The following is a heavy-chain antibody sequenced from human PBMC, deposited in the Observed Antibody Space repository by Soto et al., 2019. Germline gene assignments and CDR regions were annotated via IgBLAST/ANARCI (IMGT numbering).Heavy chain of an antibody. J-gene: IGHJ4*02. CDR2: ISDRGDTT. CDR1: GFTIRSNA. V-gene: IGHV3-23*01. CDR3: AKDKPGTTSFDY. D-gene: IGHD1-1*01. Sequence: EVQLLESGGGLVQPGGSLRLSCAASGFTIRSNAMYWVRQAPGKGLEWVSAISDRGDTTHYADSVKGRFTISRDTSKNTLYLQLNTLRADDTAVYYCAKDKPGTTSFDYWGQGTLVTVSS.